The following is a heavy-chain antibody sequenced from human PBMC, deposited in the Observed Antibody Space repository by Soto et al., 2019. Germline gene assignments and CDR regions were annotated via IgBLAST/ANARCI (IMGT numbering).Heavy chain of an antibody. Sequence: SETLSLTCTVSGGSIRSGEYYWTWIRQPPGKGLEWIGYIYHSGSTYYNPSLKSRVTISVDRSKNQFSLKLSSVTAADTAMYYCARGEVVALGYWGQGTLVTVSS. CDR2: IYHSGST. D-gene: IGHD2-15*01. CDR3: ARGEVVALGY. V-gene: IGHV4-30-2*01. CDR1: GGSIRSGEYY. J-gene: IGHJ4*02.